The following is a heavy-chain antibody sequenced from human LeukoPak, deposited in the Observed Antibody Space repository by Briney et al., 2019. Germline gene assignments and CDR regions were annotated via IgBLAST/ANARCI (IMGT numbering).Heavy chain of an antibody. CDR1: GFTFSSYA. J-gene: IGHJ5*02. CDR2: INHSGST. D-gene: IGHD3-3*01. CDR3: ARVPPPTPYDFWSGYYP. Sequence: GSLRLSCAASGFTFSSYAMSWIRQPPGKGLEWIGEINHSGSTNYNPSLKSRVTISVDTSKNQFSLKLSSVTAADTAVYYCARVPPPTPYDFWSGYYPWGQGTLVTVSS. V-gene: IGHV4-34*01.